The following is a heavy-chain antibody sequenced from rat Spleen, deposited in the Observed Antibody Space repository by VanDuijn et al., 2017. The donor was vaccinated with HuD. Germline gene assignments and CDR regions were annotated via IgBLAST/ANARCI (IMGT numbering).Heavy chain of an antibody. J-gene: IGHJ2*01. CDR1: GFTFNNYW. V-gene: IGHV5-31*01. Sequence: EVQLVESGGGLVQPGRSLKLSCVASGFTFNNYWMTWIRQGPKKGLEWVASVSPTGGSTYYRDSVKGRFTISRDNAKSTLYLQMDSLRSEDTAIYYCATQWELYHWGQGVMVTVSS. D-gene: IGHD5-1*01. CDR2: VSPTGGST. CDR3: ATQWELYH.